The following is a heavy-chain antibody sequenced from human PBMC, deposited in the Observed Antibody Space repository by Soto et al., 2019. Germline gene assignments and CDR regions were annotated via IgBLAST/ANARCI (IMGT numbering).Heavy chain of an antibody. CDR3: ARDYGDYFDAFDI. CDR2: IIPIFGTA. Sequence: SVKVSCKASGGTFSSYAISWVRQAPGQGLEWMGGIIPIFGTANYAQKFQGRVTITADESTSTAYMELSSLRSEDTAVYYCARDYGDYFDAFDIWGQGTMGTVSS. CDR1: GGTFSSYA. J-gene: IGHJ3*02. V-gene: IGHV1-69*13. D-gene: IGHD4-17*01.